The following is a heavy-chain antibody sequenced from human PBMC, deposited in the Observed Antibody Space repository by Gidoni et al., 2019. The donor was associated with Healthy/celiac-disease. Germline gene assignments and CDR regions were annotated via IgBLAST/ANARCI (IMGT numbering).Heavy chain of an antibody. CDR3: ARDSGDYFDWLTDEYYFDY. J-gene: IGHJ4*02. CDR2: IKQDGSEK. Sequence: EVQLVESGGGLVQPGGSLRLSCAASGFTVSSHWMSWVRQAPGEGLEWVDNIKQDGSEKYYVDSVKGRFTISRDNAKNSLYLQMNSLRAEDTAVYYCARDSGDYFDWLTDEYYFDYWGQGTLVTVSS. CDR1: GFTVSSHW. V-gene: IGHV3-7*03. D-gene: IGHD3-9*01.